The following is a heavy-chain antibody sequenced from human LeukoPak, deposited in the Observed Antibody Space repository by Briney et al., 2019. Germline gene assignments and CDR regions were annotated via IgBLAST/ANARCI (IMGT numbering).Heavy chain of an antibody. J-gene: IGHJ4*02. CDR1: GGSISSYY. Sequence: PSETLSLTCTVSGGSISSYYWNWIRQPPGKGLEWIGRIYTSGSTNYNPSLKSRVTMSVDTSKNQFSLKLSSVTAADTAVYYCAREGGGDWLLYSGFDYWGQGTLVTVSS. CDR3: AREGGGDWLLYSGFDY. CDR2: IYTSGST. V-gene: IGHV4-4*07. D-gene: IGHD3-9*01.